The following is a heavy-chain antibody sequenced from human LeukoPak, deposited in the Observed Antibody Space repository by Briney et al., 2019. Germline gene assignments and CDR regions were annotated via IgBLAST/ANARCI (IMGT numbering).Heavy chain of an antibody. J-gene: IGHJ5*02. D-gene: IGHD3-16*01. CDR1: GYTFTGYY. CDR3: ARDGGNVPVS. Sequence: ASVKVSCKASGYTFTGYYIHWVRQAPGQGLEWMGWINPNSGGTNYAQKFQGRVTMTRDTSITTAYMELTRLRSDDTAVYYCARDGGNVPVSWGQGTLVTASS. V-gene: IGHV1-2*02. CDR2: INPNSGGT.